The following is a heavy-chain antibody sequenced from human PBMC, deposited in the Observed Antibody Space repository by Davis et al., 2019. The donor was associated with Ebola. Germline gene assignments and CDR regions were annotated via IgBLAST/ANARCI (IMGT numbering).Heavy chain of an antibody. Sequence: PGGSLRLSCAASGFIFSSYAMSWVRQAPGKGLEWVSSISVRSITYHADSVKGRFTISRDNSKNTLYLQMNSLRSEDTAVYYCAREGGRYYDSSGYVFDIWGQGTMVKVSS. CDR3: AREGGRYYDSSGYVFDI. D-gene: IGHD3-22*01. CDR2: ISVRSIT. CDR1: GFIFSSYA. V-gene: IGHV3-23*01. J-gene: IGHJ3*02.